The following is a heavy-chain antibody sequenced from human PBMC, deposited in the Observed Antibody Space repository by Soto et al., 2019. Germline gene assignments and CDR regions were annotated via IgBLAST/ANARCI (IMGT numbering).Heavy chain of an antibody. CDR2: IYYSGST. J-gene: IGHJ2*01. D-gene: IGHD5-18*01. Sequence: SETLSVTCTVSGGSLSSYYWSWIRQPPGKGLEWIGYIYYSGSTNYNPSLKSRVTISVDTSKNQFSLKLSSVTAADTAVYYCAREEMGYGYELAVPGCFDLWGRGTLVTVSS. CDR3: AREEMGYGYELAVPGCFDL. V-gene: IGHV4-59*01. CDR1: GGSLSSYY.